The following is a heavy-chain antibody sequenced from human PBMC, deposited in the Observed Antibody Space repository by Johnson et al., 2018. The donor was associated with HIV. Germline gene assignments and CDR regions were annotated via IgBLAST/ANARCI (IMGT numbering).Heavy chain of an antibody. CDR1: GFTVSSYF. CDR3: ARRSDYFSHDAFDI. V-gene: IGHV3-30-3*01. CDR2: IAYDGSNK. J-gene: IGHJ3*02. D-gene: IGHD3-22*01. Sequence: QVKLVESGGGVVQPGRSLRLSCAASGFTVSSYFMNWVRQAPGKGLEWVAVIAYDGSNKYFADSVKGRFTISRDNSKNTVYLQMNSLRVEDTSVYYCARRSDYFSHDAFDIWGQGTMVTVSS.